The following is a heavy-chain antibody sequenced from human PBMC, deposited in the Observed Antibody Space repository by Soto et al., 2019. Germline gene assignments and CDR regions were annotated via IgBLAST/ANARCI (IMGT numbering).Heavy chain of an antibody. D-gene: IGHD6-19*01. J-gene: IGHJ4*02. CDR2: IDPSDSYT. Sequence: EVQLVQSGAEVKKPGESLRISCKGSGYSFTSYWISWVRQMPGKGLDWRGRIDPSDSYTNYSTYFQGHVTISADKSISTAYLQWSSLKASDTAMYYCARAIAVAGRGDGYWGQGTLVTVSS. V-gene: IGHV5-10-1*03. CDR1: GYSFTSYW. CDR3: ARAIAVAGRGDGY.